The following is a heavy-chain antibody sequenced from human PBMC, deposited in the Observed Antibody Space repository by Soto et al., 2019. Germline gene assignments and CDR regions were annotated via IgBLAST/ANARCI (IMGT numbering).Heavy chain of an antibody. J-gene: IGHJ6*02. Sequence: PSETLSLTCTVSGGSVSSGSYYWSWIGQPPGKGLEWIGYIYYSGSTNYNPSLKSRVTISVDTSKNQFSLKLSSVTAADTVVYYCASVTRTWICTSCYRSYYGIDVCHQRNTVTVSS. D-gene: IGHD2-2*02. CDR1: GGSVSSGSYY. CDR2: IYYSGST. V-gene: IGHV4-61*01. CDR3: ASVTRTWICTSCYRSYYGIDV.